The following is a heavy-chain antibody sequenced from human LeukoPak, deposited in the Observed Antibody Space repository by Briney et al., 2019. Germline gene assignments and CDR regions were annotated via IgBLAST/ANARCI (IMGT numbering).Heavy chain of an antibody. J-gene: IGHJ4*02. CDR2: ISGSGGST. Sequence: GGSLRLSCAASGFTFSSYAMSWVRQAPGKGLEWVSAISGSGGSTYYADSVKGRFTISRDNSKNTLYLQMNSLRAEDTAVYYCAKARGAYCGGDCYSADDYWGQGTLVTVSS. D-gene: IGHD2-21*02. CDR3: AKARGAYCGGDCYSADDY. V-gene: IGHV3-23*01. CDR1: GFTFSSYA.